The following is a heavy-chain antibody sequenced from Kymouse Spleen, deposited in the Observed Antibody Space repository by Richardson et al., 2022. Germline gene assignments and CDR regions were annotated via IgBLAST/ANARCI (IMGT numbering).Heavy chain of an antibody. CDR2: INHSGST. Sequence: QVQLQQWGAGLLKPSETLSLTCAVYGGSFSGYYWSWIRQPPGKGLEWIGEINHSGSTNYNPSLKSRVTISVDTSKNQFSLKLSSVTAADTAVYYCARAVPTTLYFDYWGQGTLVTVSS. J-gene: IGHJ4*02. V-gene: IGHV4-34*01. CDR1: GGSFSGYY. D-gene: IGHD4-17*01,IGHD4-23*01. CDR3: ARAVPTTLYFDY.